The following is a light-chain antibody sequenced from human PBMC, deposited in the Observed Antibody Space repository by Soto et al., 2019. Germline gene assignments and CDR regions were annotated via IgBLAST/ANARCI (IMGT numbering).Light chain of an antibody. V-gene: IGKV3-20*01. CDR2: GAS. CDR1: QSVISTF. Sequence: EIVLTRSPGTLSLSPGERATLSCRASQSVISTFSAWYQQKPGQAPRLLIYGASNRATGIPDRFSASGSGTDFTLTISRLEPEDFAVYYCQQYQSSPPTFTFGQGTKLEI. CDR3: QQYQSSPPTFT. J-gene: IGKJ2*01.